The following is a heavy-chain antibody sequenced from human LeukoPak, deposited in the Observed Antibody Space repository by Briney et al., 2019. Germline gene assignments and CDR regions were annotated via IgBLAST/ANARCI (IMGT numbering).Heavy chain of an antibody. V-gene: IGHV3-66*04. CDR3: ACQIGCGGDCYPLYYFDY. J-gene: IGHJ4*02. D-gene: IGHD2-21*02. CDR1: GFTVSSNY. CDR2: IYSGGST. Sequence: PGGSLRLSCAASGFTVSSNYMSWVRQAPGKGLEWVSVIYSGGSTYYADSLRGRFTISRDNSKNTLYLQMNSLRAEDTAVYYCACQIGCGGDCYPLYYFDYWGQGTLVTVSS.